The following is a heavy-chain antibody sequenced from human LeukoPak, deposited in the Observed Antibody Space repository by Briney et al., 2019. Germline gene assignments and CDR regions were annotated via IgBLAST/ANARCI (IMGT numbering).Heavy chain of an antibody. Sequence: GGSLRLSCAASGFTVSSNYMSWVRQAPGKGLEWVPVIYSGGSTYYADSVKGRFTISRDNSKNTLYLQMNSLRAEDTAVYYCAKGVIIVPAAPDYWGQGTLVTVSS. CDR3: AKGVIIVPAAPDY. CDR1: GFTVSSNY. D-gene: IGHD2-2*01. V-gene: IGHV3-53*05. CDR2: IYSGGST. J-gene: IGHJ4*02.